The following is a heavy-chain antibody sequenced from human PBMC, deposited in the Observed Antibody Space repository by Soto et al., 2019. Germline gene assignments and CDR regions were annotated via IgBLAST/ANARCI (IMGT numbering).Heavy chain of an antibody. D-gene: IGHD2-21*01. J-gene: IGHJ6*02. Sequence: SETLSLTCTVSGGSISSYYWSWIRQPPGKGLEWIGYIYYSGSTNYNPSLKSRVTISVDTSKNQFSLKLSSVTAADTAVYYCARDRNPYGYYYYYGMDVWGQGTTVTVSS. CDR3: ARDRNPYGYYYYYGMDV. V-gene: IGHV4-59*01. CDR2: IYYSGST. CDR1: GGSISSYY.